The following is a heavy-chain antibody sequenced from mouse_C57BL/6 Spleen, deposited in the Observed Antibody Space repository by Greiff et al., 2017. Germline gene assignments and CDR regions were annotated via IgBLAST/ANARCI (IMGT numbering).Heavy chain of an antibody. V-gene: IGHV5-6*01. J-gene: IGHJ2*01. CDR3: ARHREGYDLYYFAY. Sequence: VQLKESGGDLVKPGGSLKLSCAASDFTFSSCGMSLVRQTPDNRLEWVATFSSGGSYTYYPDSVKGRFTISRDNAKNTLYLQMSSLKSEDTAMYYCARHREGYDLYYFAYWGQGTTLTVSS. D-gene: IGHD2-3*01. CDR1: DFTFSSCG. CDR2: FSSGGSYT.